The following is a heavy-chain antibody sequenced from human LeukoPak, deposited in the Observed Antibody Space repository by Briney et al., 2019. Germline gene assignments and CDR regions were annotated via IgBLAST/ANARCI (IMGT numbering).Heavy chain of an antibody. CDR1: GGSISSSSYY. D-gene: IGHD3-22*01. Sequence: SETLSLTCTVSGGSISSSSYYWGWIRQPPGKGLEWIGSIYYSGSTYYNPSLKSRVTISVDTSKNQFSLKLSSVTAADTAVYYCARVPYDINAFDIWGQGTMVTVSS. J-gene: IGHJ3*02. V-gene: IGHV4-39*07. CDR2: IYYSGST. CDR3: ARVPYDINAFDI.